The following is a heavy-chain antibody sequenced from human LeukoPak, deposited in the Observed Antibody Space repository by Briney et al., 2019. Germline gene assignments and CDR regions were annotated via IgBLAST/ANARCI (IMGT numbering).Heavy chain of an antibody. CDR2: IRYDGSNK. V-gene: IGHV3-30*02. Sequence: PGGSLRLSCAASGFTFSSYGMHWVRQAPGKGLEWVAFIRYDGSNKYYADSVKGRFTISRDNSKNTLYLQMNSLRAEDTAVYYCAREPFTGYWDYYFDYWGQGTLVTVSS. CDR1: GFTFSSYG. CDR3: AREPFTGYWDYYFDY. J-gene: IGHJ4*02. D-gene: IGHD5-12*01.